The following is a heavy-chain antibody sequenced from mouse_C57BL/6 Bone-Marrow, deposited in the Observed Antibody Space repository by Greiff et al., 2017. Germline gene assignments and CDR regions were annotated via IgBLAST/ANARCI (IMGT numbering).Heavy chain of an antibody. CDR2: IDPNSGGT. J-gene: IGHJ1*03. Sequence: QVQLQQPGAELVKPGASVQLSCKASGYTFTSYWMHWVKQRPGRGLEWIGRIDPNSGGTKYNEKFKSKATLTVDKPSSTAYMQLSSLTSEDSAVYYGASLGSRDEYFDVWGTGTTVTVSS. CDR1: GYTFTSYW. D-gene: IGHD6-1*01. V-gene: IGHV1-72*01. CDR3: ASLGSRDEYFDV.